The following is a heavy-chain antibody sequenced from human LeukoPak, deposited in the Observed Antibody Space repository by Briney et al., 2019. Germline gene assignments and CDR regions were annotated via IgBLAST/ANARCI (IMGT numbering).Heavy chain of an antibody. D-gene: IGHD2-15*01. J-gene: IGHJ4*02. Sequence: RASVKVSCKASGYTFTGYYMHWVRQAPGQGREWMGWINPNNGGTNYAQKFQGRVTMNRATSISTAYMELSRLRSEDTAVYYCARDRGGLGYMDYWGQGTLVTVSS. CDR3: ARDRGGLGYMDY. CDR2: INPNNGGT. CDR1: GYTFTGYY. V-gene: IGHV1-2*02.